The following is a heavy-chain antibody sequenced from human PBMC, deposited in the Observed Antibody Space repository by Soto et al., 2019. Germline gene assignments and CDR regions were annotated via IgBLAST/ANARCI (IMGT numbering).Heavy chain of an antibody. J-gene: IGHJ4*02. CDR2: IYYSGST. D-gene: IGHD2-15*01. CDR1: GDSISTYY. CDR3: ASLYCSGGSCYPYYFDY. Sequence: SETLSLTCTVSGDSISTYYWSWIRQPPGKGLEWIGYIYYSGSTNYNPSLKSRVTISVDTSKSQFSLKLSSVTAADTAVYYCASLYCSGGSCYPYYFDYWGQGTLVTVSS. V-gene: IGHV4-59*01.